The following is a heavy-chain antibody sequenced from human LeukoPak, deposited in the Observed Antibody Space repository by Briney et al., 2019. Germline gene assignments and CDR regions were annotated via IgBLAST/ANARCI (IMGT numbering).Heavy chain of an antibody. CDR1: GYSFTSYW. Sequence: GESLKISCKGSGYSFTSYWISWVRQMPGKGLEWMGRIDPSDSYTNYSPSFQGHVTISADKSISTAYLQWRSLKASDTAMYYCARSEAVAGTINYWGQGTLVTVSS. J-gene: IGHJ4*02. CDR2: IDPSDSYT. CDR3: ARSEAVAGTINY. D-gene: IGHD6-19*01. V-gene: IGHV5-10-1*01.